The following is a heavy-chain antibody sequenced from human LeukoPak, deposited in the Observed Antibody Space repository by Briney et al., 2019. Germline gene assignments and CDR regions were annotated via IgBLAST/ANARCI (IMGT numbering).Heavy chain of an antibody. Sequence: SVKVSCKASGGTFSSYAISWVRQAPGQGLEWMGGIIPIFGTANYAQKFQGRVTITTDESTSTAYMELSSLRSEDTAVYYCASGVGVVTLFNYYYMDVWGKGTTVTVSS. CDR2: IIPIFGTA. CDR3: ASGVGVVTLFNYYYMDV. D-gene: IGHD3-3*01. V-gene: IGHV1-69*05. J-gene: IGHJ6*03. CDR1: GGTFSSYA.